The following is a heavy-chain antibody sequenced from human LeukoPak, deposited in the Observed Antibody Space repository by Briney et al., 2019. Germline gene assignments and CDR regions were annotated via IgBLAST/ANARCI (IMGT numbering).Heavy chain of an antibody. CDR3: ARDQPLYYFAY. Sequence: GASVKLSCKASGYTFTSYGISWVRQAPGQGLEWMGWISAYTGNTNYAQKLQGRVTMTTDTSTSTAYMELRSLRSDDTAVYYCARDQPLYYFAYWGQGTLVTVSS. CDR1: GYTFTSYG. CDR2: ISAYTGNT. J-gene: IGHJ4*02. V-gene: IGHV1-18*01.